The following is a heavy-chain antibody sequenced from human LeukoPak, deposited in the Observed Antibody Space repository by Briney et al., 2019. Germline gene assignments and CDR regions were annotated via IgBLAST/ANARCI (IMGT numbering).Heavy chain of an antibody. D-gene: IGHD6-13*01. CDR1: GFSFSSYW. V-gene: IGHV3-7*04. Sequence: GGSLRLSCAASGFSFSSYWMTWVRQAPGKGLEWVANIKVDGSEKFYVDSVKGRFTISRDNANNSLYLQMNSLRAGDTAVYYCARGTSSSPNWFDPWGQGTLVTVPS. CDR3: ARGTSSSPNWFDP. CDR2: IKVDGSEK. J-gene: IGHJ5*02.